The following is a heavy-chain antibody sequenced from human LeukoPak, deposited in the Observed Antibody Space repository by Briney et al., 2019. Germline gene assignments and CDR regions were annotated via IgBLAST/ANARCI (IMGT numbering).Heavy chain of an antibody. Sequence: SGPTLVNPTQTLTLTCTFSGCSFSTSAVGVGWIRQPPGKALDRVAIIYWDEDKRYRPSLKSRLTITKDTSKNQVVLKMTNMDPVDTATYYCARSPYYDILTGSRGTFDYWGRGILVTVSS. CDR3: ARSPYYDILTGSRGTFDY. V-gene: IGHV2-5*02. J-gene: IGHJ4*02. CDR2: IYWDEDK. CDR1: GCSFSTSAVG. D-gene: IGHD3-9*01.